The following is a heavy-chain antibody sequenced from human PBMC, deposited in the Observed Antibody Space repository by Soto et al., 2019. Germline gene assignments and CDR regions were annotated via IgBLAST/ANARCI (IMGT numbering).Heavy chain of an antibody. Sequence: GGSLRLSCAASGFTFSSYWMSWVRQAPGKGLEWVANIKQDGSEKYYVDSVKGRFTTSRDNAKNSLYLQMNSLRAEDTAVYYCARGAVAGYYYYGMDVWGQGTTVTVSS. D-gene: IGHD6-19*01. CDR2: IKQDGSEK. V-gene: IGHV3-7*01. CDR3: ARGAVAGYYYYGMDV. J-gene: IGHJ6*02. CDR1: GFTFSSYW.